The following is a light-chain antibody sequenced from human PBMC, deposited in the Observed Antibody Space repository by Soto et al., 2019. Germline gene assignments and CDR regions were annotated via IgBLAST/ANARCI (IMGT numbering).Light chain of an antibody. CDR2: GAS. Sequence: EIVMTQSPATLSVSPGERATLSCRASQSVSSNLAWYQQKPCQAPRLLIYGASTRATGIPARFSGSGSGTEFTLTISSLQSEDFAVYYCQQYNNWPPATFGQGTQVEIK. J-gene: IGKJ1*01. V-gene: IGKV3-15*01. CDR3: QQYNNWPPAT. CDR1: QSVSSN.